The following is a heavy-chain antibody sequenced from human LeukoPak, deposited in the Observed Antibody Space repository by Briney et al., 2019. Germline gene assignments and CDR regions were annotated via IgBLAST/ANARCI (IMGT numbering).Heavy chain of an antibody. D-gene: IGHD2-2*02. CDR2: ISYDGSNK. V-gene: IGHV3-30-3*01. Sequence: PGGSLRLSCAASGFTFSSYAMHWVRQAPGKGLEWVAVISYDGSNKYYADSVKGRFTISRDNSKNTLYLQMNSLRAEDTAVYYCARDRMDCSSTSCYRRAYYYYYGMDVWGQGTTVTVSS. J-gene: IGHJ6*02. CDR1: GFTFSSYA. CDR3: ARDRMDCSSTSCYRRAYYYYYGMDV.